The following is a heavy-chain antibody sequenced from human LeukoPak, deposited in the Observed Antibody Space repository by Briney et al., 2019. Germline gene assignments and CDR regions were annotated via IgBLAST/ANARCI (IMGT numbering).Heavy chain of an antibody. Sequence: GGSLRLSCAASGFSVSRNFMTWVRQAPGKGLEWVSYISSSSSTIYYADSVKGRFTISRDNAKNSLYLQMNSLRAEDTAVYYCARGDCSSTSCYSADYYYYGMDVWGQGTTVTVSS. CDR1: GFSVSRNF. CDR3: ARGDCSSTSCYSADYYYYGMDV. D-gene: IGHD2-2*01. J-gene: IGHJ6*02. V-gene: IGHV3-48*01. CDR2: ISSSSSTI.